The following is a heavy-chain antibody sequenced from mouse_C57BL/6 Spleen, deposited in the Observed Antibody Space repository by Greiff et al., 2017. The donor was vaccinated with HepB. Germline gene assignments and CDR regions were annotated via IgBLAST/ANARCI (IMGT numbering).Heavy chain of an antibody. Sequence: EVKLQESGPELVKPGASVKIPCKASGYTFTDYNMDWVKQSHGKSLEWIGDINPNNGGTIYNQKFKGKATLTVDKSSSTAYMELRSLTSEDTAVYYCARSIYYGSSWYFDVWGTGTTVTVSS. V-gene: IGHV1-18*01. CDR2: INPNNGGT. CDR1: GYTFTDYN. CDR3: ARSIYYGSSWYFDV. D-gene: IGHD1-1*01. J-gene: IGHJ1*03.